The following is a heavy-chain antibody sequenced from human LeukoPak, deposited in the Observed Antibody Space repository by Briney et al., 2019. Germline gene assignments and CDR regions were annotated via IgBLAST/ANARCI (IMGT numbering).Heavy chain of an antibody. Sequence: SETLSLTCTVSGGSISSHIWSWIRQPPGKGLEWIRYVYYSGSTNYNPSLKSRVTISIDTSKSQFSLKLSSVTAAHTAVFYCARGVLTTVSYYMDVWGKGTTVTVSS. CDR1: GGSISSHI. J-gene: IGHJ6*03. CDR2: VYYSGST. CDR3: ARGVLTTVSYYMDV. V-gene: IGHV4-59*11. D-gene: IGHD4-11*01.